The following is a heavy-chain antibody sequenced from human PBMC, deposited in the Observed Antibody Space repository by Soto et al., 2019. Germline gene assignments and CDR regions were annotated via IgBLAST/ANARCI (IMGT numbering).Heavy chain of an antibody. V-gene: IGHV4-39*01. CDR1: GGSISSSSH. Sequence: SETLSLTCTFSGGSISSSSHWGWIRQPPGKGLEWIGSIYSIGSTYYNPSLKSRVTISVDTSKNQFSLKLSSVTAADTAVYYCRRSSRYSTDVWGQGTTVT. J-gene: IGHJ6*02. CDR2: IYSIGST. CDR3: RRSSRYSTDV. D-gene: IGHD6-13*01.